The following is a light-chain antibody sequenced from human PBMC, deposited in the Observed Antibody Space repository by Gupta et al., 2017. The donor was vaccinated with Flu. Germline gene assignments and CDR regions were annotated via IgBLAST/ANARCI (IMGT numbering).Light chain of an antibody. CDR3: QKNYSTPFT. V-gene: IGKV1-39*01. CDR1: QSISSY. Sequence: DIQMTQSPSSLSASVGDRVTITCRASQSISSYLNWYQQKPGKAPKLLIYAASSLQSGVPSRFSGSGSGTDFTLTISSLQPEDVATYYCQKNYSTPFTFGPGTKVEIK. J-gene: IGKJ3*01. CDR2: AAS.